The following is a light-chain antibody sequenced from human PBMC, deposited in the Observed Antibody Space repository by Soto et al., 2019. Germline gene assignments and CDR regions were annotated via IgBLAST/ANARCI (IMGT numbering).Light chain of an antibody. Sequence: DIQMTQSPSSLSASVGDRVTITCQASQDISNYLNWYQQKPGKAPKLLIYDASNLETGVPSRFSGSGSGTEFTLTISRLEPEDFAVYYCQQYGSSSWTFGQGTKVDIK. CDR2: DAS. J-gene: IGKJ1*01. CDR1: QDISNY. V-gene: IGKV1-33*01. CDR3: QQYGSSSWT.